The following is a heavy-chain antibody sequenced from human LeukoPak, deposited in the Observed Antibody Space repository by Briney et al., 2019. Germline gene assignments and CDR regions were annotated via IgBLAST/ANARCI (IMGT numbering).Heavy chain of an antibody. CDR2: IRYDGSNK. Sequence: GGSLRLSCAASGFTFSSHALHWVRQAPGKGLEWVTFIRYDGSNKYYADSVKGRFTISRDNSKNTLYLQMNSLRAEDTAVYYCAKVDPMGAHRPFDYWGQGTLVTVSS. CDR3: AKVDPMGAHRPFDY. V-gene: IGHV3-30*02. D-gene: IGHD1-26*01. J-gene: IGHJ4*02. CDR1: GFTFSSHA.